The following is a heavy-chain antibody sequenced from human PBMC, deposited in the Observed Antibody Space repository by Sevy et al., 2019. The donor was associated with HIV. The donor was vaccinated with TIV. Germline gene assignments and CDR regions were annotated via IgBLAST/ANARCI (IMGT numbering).Heavy chain of an antibody. D-gene: IGHD4-17*01. CDR2: ISSSGGSV. J-gene: IGHJ3*02. CDR1: GISFSDHY. CDR3: ARDQTSRPNGDDSEDAFDI. V-gene: IGHV3-11*04. Sequence: GGSLRLSCAASGISFSDHYMSWIRQAPGKGLEWVSYISSSGGSVYYADSVKGRLTISRDNDKKSLYLQMNNLRVEYTAVYYCARDQTSRPNGDDSEDAFDIWGRGTMVTVSS.